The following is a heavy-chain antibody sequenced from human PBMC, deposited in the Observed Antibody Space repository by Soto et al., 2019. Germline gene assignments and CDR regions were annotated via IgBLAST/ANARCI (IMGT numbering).Heavy chain of an antibody. J-gene: IGHJ4*02. CDR2: IYSGGST. CDR3: ARDLGWGSSGWRQPMWIDY. Sequence: GGSLRLSCAASGFTVSSNYMSWVRQAPGKGLEWVSVIYSGGSTYYADSVKGRFTISRDNSKNTLYLQMNSLRAEDTAVYYCARDLGWGSSGWRQPMWIDYWGQGTLVTVSS. D-gene: IGHD6-19*01. V-gene: IGHV3-53*01. CDR1: GFTVSSNY.